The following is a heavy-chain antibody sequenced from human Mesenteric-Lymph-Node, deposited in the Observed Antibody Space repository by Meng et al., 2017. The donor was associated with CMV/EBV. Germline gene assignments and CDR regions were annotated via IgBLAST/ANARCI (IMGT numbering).Heavy chain of an antibody. V-gene: IGHV4-34*01. J-gene: IGHJ6*02. Sequence: SETLSLTCAVYGGSFSGYYWSWIRQPPGKGLEWIGEINHSGSTNYNPSLKSRVTISVDTSKNQFSLKLSSVTAADTAVYYCARAEYSSPSGIQYYGMDVWGQGTTVTVSS. CDR3: ARAEYSSPSGIQYYGMDV. D-gene: IGHD6-6*01. CDR2: INHSGST. CDR1: GGSFSGYY.